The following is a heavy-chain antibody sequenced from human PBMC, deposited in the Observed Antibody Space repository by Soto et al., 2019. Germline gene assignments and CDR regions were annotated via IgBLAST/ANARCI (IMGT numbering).Heavy chain of an antibody. CDR1: GFTFSSYG. D-gene: IGHD4-17*01. CDR2: IWYDGSNK. Sequence: QVQLVESGGGVVQPGRSLRLSCAASGFTFSSYGMHWVRQAPGKGLEWVAVIWYDGSNKYYADSVKGRFTISRDNSKNTLDLQMNSLGADDTAGYYCARCYGDYYPYCFDDWGQGTLVTVSS. CDR3: ARCYGDYYPYCFDD. J-gene: IGHJ4*02. V-gene: IGHV3-33*01.